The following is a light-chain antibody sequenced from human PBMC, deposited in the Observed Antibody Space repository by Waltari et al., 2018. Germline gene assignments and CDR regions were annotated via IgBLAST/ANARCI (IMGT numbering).Light chain of an antibody. CDR1: QDIKKY. CDR2: DAS. V-gene: IGKV1-33*01. J-gene: IGKJ5*01. CDR3: QQYENLPIT. Sequence: DIQMTQSPSSLSASVGDRVTITCQASQDIKKYLTWYQQKPGKAPKLLIYDASSLETGVSSRFRGSGSGTDFTFTISSLQPEDVATYYCQQYENLPITFGQGTRLDFK.